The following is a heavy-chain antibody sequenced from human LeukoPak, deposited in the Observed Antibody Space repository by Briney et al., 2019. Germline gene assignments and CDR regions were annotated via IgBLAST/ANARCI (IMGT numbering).Heavy chain of an antibody. V-gene: IGHV1-69*13. CDR1: GGTFSNYA. Sequence: GASVKVSCKPSGGTFSNYAINWVRQAPGQGLEWMGGIIPIFGTTTYAQTFLGRVTITADESTITAYMELSSLRSDDTAVYYCARAWNAYNSEFDHWGQGTLVTVSS. CDR2: IIPIFGTT. J-gene: IGHJ4*02. D-gene: IGHD5-24*01. CDR3: ARAWNAYNSEFDH.